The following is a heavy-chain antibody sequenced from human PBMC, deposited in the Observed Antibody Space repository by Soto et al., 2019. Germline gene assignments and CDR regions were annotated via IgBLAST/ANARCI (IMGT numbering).Heavy chain of an antibody. V-gene: IGHV4-59*12. J-gene: IGHJ6*02. Sequence: SETLSLTCTVSGGSISPEYWSWIRQPPEKGLEWIGNIYYIGNSNYNPSLKSRVTISLDTSKNQFSLKLSSVTAADTAVYYCARDFTDSSGPTLGMGVWGQGTTVT. CDR2: IYYIGNS. D-gene: IGHD6-19*01. CDR3: ARDFTDSSGPTLGMGV. CDR1: GGSISPEY.